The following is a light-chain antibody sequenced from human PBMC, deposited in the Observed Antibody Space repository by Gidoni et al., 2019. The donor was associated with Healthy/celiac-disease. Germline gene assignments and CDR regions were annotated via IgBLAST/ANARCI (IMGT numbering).Light chain of an antibody. J-gene: IGKJ1*01. V-gene: IGKV3-20*01. CDR1: QSVSSSY. CDR2: CAS. Sequence: EIVLTQSPGTLSLSQGERATLSCRASQSVSSSYLAWYQQKPGQAPRLLIYCASSRATGIPDRFSGSGSGTDFTLTISRLEPEDFAVYYCQQYGSSPWTFGQXTKVEIK. CDR3: QQYGSSPWT.